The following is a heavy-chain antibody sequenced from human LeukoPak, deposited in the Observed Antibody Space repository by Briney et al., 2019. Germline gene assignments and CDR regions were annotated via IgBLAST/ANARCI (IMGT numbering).Heavy chain of an antibody. CDR3: ATQGIAAAGTADYFDY. D-gene: IGHD6-13*01. Sequence: NPGGSLRLSCAASGFTFSSYSMNWVRQAPGKGLEWVSSITSSSSYIYYADSVKGRFTISRDNSKNTLYLQMNSLRAEDTAVYYCATQGIAAAGTADYFDYWGQGTLVTVSS. V-gene: IGHV3-21*04. CDR2: ITSSSSYI. J-gene: IGHJ4*02. CDR1: GFTFSSYS.